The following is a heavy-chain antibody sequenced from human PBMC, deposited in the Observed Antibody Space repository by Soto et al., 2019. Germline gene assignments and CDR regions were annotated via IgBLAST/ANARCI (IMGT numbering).Heavy chain of an antibody. Sequence: EVQLVASGGGLVKPGGSLRLSCAASGFTFSTYTMNWVRQAPGKGLEWVSSISTSSSYVYYADSLKGRFTISRDNAKHSLYLQMNSLRAEDTAVYYCARDLNSIGWTYQPDAFDIWGQGTMVTVSS. J-gene: IGHJ3*02. CDR1: GFTFSTYT. D-gene: IGHD6-19*01. CDR3: ARDLNSIGWTYQPDAFDI. CDR2: ISTSSSYV. V-gene: IGHV3-21*01.